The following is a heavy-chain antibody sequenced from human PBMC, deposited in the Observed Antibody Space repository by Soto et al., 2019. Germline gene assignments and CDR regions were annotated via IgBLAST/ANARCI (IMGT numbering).Heavy chain of an antibody. CDR3: AKVSRKGSAIDFDY. CDR2: VNPNNGDT. V-gene: IGHV1-8*01. Sequence: QVQLVQSGVELKKPGASVKVSCKASGYTFSNYDMNWVRQATGQGPEWIGWVNPNNGDTGYAQKFQGRVTLTTDISTTTAYMELTSRRSEDTAIYYFAKVSRKGSAIDFDYWGQGTLITVSS. J-gene: IGHJ4*02. D-gene: IGHD3-10*01. CDR1: GYTFSNYD.